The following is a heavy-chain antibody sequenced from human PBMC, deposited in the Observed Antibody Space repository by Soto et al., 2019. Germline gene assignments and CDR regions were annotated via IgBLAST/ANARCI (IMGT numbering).Heavy chain of an antibody. D-gene: IGHD3-10*01. V-gene: IGHV4-59*01. J-gene: IGHJ5*02. CDR3: ARGYYDGERRDFFDP. Sequence: SETLSLTCTVSGGSISSYYWSWIRQPPGKGLEWIGYTYYSGSTNYNPSLKSRVTISVDTSKNQFSLKLSSVTAADTAVYYCARGYYDGERRDFFDPWGQGTLVTVSS. CDR2: TYYSGST. CDR1: GGSISSYY.